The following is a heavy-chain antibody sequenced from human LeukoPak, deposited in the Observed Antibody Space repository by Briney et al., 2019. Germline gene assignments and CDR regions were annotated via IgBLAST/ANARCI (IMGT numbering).Heavy chain of an antibody. CDR3: AKIDNIVVAIGDAFDI. D-gene: IGHD3-22*01. V-gene: IGHV3-30*02. J-gene: IGHJ3*02. CDR2: IRDDGSGE. Sequence: GGSLRLSCAVSGLTFRISGMHWVRQAPGKGLEWVTFIRDDGSGEHYADSVKGRFTVSRDHSKNTLYPQMNSLTLEDTAVYYCAKIDNIVVAIGDAFDIWGQGTMVTVSS. CDR1: GLTFRISG.